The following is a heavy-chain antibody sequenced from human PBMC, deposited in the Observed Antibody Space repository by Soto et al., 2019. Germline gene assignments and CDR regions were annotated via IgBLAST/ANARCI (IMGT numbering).Heavy chain of an antibody. V-gene: IGHV1-69*13. CDR3: ARLATTGTTGDTLDY. Sequence: GASVKLSCKASGGTFSSYAISWVRQAPGQGLEWMGGIIPIFGTANYAQKFQGRVTITADESTSTAYMELSSLRSEDTAVYYCARLATTGTTGDTLDYWGQGTLVTVSS. CDR1: GGTFSSYA. J-gene: IGHJ4*02. CDR2: IIPIFGTA. D-gene: IGHD1-7*01.